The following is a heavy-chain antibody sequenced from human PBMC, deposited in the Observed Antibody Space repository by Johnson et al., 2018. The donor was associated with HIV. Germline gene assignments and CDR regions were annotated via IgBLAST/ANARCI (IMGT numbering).Heavy chain of an antibody. J-gene: IGHJ3*02. D-gene: IGHD6-13*01. CDR1: GFTVSRNY. Sequence: VQLVESGGGLVQPGGSLRLSCAASGFTVSRNYMSWVRQAPGKGLEWVSVIYSGGSTHFADSVKGRFTISRDNSKNTVYLQMNSLRDEDTAVYYCAKNFGKILAAGGLEVGDAFDIWGQGTMVTVSS. CDR2: IYSGGST. CDR3: AKNFGKILAAGGLEVGDAFDI. V-gene: IGHV3-66*01.